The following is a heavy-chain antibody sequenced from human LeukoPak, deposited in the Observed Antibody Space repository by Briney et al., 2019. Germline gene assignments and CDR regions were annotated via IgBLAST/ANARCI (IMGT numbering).Heavy chain of an antibody. CDR2: IKSKTDGETT. J-gene: IGHJ4*02. CDR1: GFTFTNAW. V-gene: IGHV3-15*01. D-gene: IGHD3-10*01. Sequence: GGSLRLSCVDSGFTFTNAWMSWVRQAPGKGLEWIGRIKSKTDGETTNYAEPVKGRFTISRDDSKSAVYLQMNSLKIEDTAVYYCTTDLGTYYHGSQRLIPIDYWGQGTLVTVSS. CDR3: TTDLGTYYHGSQRLIPIDY.